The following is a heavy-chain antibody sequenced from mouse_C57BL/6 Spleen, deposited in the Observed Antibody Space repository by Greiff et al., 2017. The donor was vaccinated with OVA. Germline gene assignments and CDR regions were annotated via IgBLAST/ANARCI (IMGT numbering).Heavy chain of an antibody. Sequence: VMLVESGGGLVKPGGSLKLSCAASGFTFSDYGMHWVRQAPEKGLEWVAYISRGSSTIYYADTVKGRFTISRDNAKNTLFLQMTSLRSEDTAMYYCARGDGNLYYFDYWGQGTTLTVSS. CDR3: ARGDGNLYYFDY. CDR1: GFTFSDYG. V-gene: IGHV5-17*01. CDR2: ISRGSSTI. J-gene: IGHJ2*01. D-gene: IGHD2-1*01.